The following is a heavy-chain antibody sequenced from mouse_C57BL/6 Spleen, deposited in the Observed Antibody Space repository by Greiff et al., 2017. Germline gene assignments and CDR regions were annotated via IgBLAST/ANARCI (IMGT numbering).Heavy chain of an antibody. Sequence: EVKLVESEGGLVQPGSSMKLSCTASGFTFSDYYMAWVRQVPEKGLEWVANINYDGSSTYYLDSLKSRFIISRDNAKNILYLQMSSLKSEDTATYYCARDRHGGAMDYWGQGTSVTVSS. V-gene: IGHV5-16*01. D-gene: IGHD3-2*01. CDR1: GFTFSDYY. CDR3: ARDRHGGAMDY. J-gene: IGHJ4*01. CDR2: INYDGSST.